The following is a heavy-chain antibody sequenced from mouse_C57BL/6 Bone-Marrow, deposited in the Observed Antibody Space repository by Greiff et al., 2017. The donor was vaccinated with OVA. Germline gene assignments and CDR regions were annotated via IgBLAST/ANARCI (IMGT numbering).Heavy chain of an antibody. V-gene: IGHV1-78*01. J-gene: IGHJ2*01. CDR1: GYTFTDHT. D-gene: IGHD2-5*01. CDR2: IYPRDGST. Sequence: VQLQQSDAELVKPGASVKISCKVSGYTFTDHTIHWMKQRPEQGLEWIGYIYPRDGSTKYNEKFKGKATLTAEKSSSTAYMQLNSLTSEDAAVYFCERYSNFGDFGYWGQGTTLTVSS. CDR3: ERYSNFGDFGY.